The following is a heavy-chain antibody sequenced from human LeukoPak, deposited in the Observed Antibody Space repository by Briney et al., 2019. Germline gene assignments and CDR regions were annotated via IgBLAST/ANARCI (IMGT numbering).Heavy chain of an antibody. CDR3: ARVRRSLNWFDS. V-gene: IGHV4-4*02. J-gene: IGHJ5*01. CDR1: GFPFSSYS. CDR2: IYYSGIT. Sequence: GSLRLSCAASGFPFSSYSMTWVRQPPGKGLEWIGIIYYSGITHYNPSLKSRVTILVDTSKNQFSLKLSSVTDADTAVYYCARVRRSLNWFDSWGQGTLVTVSS. D-gene: IGHD3-3*01.